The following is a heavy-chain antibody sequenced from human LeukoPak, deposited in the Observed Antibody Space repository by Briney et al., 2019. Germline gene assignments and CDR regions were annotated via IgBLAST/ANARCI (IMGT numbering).Heavy chain of an antibody. CDR2: INHSGST. J-gene: IGHJ4*02. Sequence: ASETLSLTCTVSGGSISSYYWSWIRQPPGKGLEWIGEINHSGSTNYNPSLKSRVTISVDTSKNQFSLKLSSVTAADTAVYYCARQGLWLYDYWGQGTLVTVSS. V-gene: IGHV4-34*01. CDR3: ARQGLWLYDY. CDR1: GGSISSYY. D-gene: IGHD5-18*01.